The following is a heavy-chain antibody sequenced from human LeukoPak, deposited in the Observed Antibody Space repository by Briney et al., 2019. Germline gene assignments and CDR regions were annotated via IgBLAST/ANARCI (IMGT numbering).Heavy chain of an antibody. V-gene: IGHV3-74*01. CDR3: ARDYYASGSPNDY. J-gene: IGHJ4*02. CDR2: INSDGSST. D-gene: IGHD3-10*01. Sequence: PGGSLRLSCAASGFTFSTYWMHWVRQAPGKGLVWLSRINSDGSSTSYADSVKGRFTISRDNAKYTLYLQMNSLRAEDTAVYYCARDYYASGSPNDYWGQGTLVTVSS. CDR1: GFTFSTYW.